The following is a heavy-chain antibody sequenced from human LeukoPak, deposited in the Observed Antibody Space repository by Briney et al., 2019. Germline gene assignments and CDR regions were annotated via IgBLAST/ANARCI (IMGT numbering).Heavy chain of an antibody. CDR3: AKVADTSGYYYSDY. Sequence: GGSLRLSCAVSGFTFSSSAMSWVRQAPGKGLGWASAISGTGGSTFYADSVKGRFTISRDNSKNTLYLQMNSLRAEDTAVYYCAKVADTSGYYYSDYWGQGTLVTVSS. CDR1: GFTFSSSA. D-gene: IGHD3-22*01. V-gene: IGHV3-23*01. CDR2: ISGTGGST. J-gene: IGHJ4*02.